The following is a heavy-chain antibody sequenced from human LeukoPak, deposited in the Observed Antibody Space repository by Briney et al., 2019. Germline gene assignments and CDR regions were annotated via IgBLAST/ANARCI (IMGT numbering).Heavy chain of an antibody. Sequence: SETLSLTCTVSGGSISSGGYSWSWIRQHPGKGLEWIGYIYYSGSTYYNPSLKSRVTISVDTSKNQFSLKLSSVTAADTAVYYCARQPGSGWYRFDYWGQGTLVTVSS. CDR2: IYYSGST. J-gene: IGHJ4*02. CDR3: ARQPGSGWYRFDY. CDR1: GGSISSGGYS. V-gene: IGHV4-31*03. D-gene: IGHD6-19*01.